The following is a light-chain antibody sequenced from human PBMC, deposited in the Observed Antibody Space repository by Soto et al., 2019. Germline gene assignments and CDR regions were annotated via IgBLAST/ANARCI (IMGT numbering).Light chain of an antibody. CDR3: ETWDSNTRV. CDR2: FEGSGSY. Sequence: QAVLTQSSSASASLGSSVKLICTLSSGHSSYIIAWHQQQPGKAPRYLMKFEGSGSYNKGSGVPDRFSGSGSGADRYLTISNLQSEDEADYYCETWDSNTRVFGGGTKLTVL. J-gene: IGLJ2*01. CDR1: SGHSSYI. V-gene: IGLV4-60*03.